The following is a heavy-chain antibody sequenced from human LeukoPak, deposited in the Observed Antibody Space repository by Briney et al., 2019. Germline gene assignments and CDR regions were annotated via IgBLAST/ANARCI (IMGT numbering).Heavy chain of an antibody. CDR3: ARGSNYYYSMDV. J-gene: IGHJ6*04. CDR2: IYQSVTT. V-gene: IGHV4-38-2*01. Sequence: SETLSLTCAVSGYSISSGYYWGWIRQPPGKGLEWIGFIYQSVTTYYSPSLKSRVSISADTPTNQFSLTLTSVTAVDMAVYYCARGSNYYYSMDVWGKGTTVIVSS. D-gene: IGHD3/OR15-3a*01. CDR1: GYSISSGYY.